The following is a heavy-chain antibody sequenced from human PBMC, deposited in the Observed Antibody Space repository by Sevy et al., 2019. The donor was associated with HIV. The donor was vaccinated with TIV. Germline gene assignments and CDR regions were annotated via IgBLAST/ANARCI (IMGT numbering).Heavy chain of an antibody. CDR1: GFSISNYA. CDR2: LIGGGRRT. V-gene: IGHV3-23*01. D-gene: IGHD2-8*02. J-gene: IGHJ6*02. Sequence: GGSLRLSCAASGFSISNYAMSWVRQAPGRGLEWVSTLIGGGRRTYYADSVTGRFIISRDNSRNTLYLQMNSLRAEDTAIYYCAKRRVQSGLSGGGANYGMDVCGRGTTVTVSS. CDR3: AKRRVQSGLSGGGANYGMDV.